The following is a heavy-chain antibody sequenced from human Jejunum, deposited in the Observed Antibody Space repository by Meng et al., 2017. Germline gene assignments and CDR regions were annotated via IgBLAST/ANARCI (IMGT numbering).Heavy chain of an antibody. Sequence: GESLKISCAASGFTFSTYGMNWVRQAPGKGLEWVSAISRTGAFIYYADSVKGRFTISRDNSRSTLYLEINTLRVDDTAVYYCAKESGYNGGWDHLDYWGQGTLVTVSS. CDR1: GFTFSTYG. J-gene: IGHJ4*02. V-gene: IGHV3-23*01. CDR2: ISRTGAFI. CDR3: AKESGYNGGWDHLDY. D-gene: IGHD6-19*01.